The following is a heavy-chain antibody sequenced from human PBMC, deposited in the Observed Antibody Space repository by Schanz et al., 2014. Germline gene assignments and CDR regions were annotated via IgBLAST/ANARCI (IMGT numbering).Heavy chain of an antibody. Sequence: QVQLVQSGAEVKKPGASVKVSCKASGYTFTSHGISWVRQAPGQGLEWMGWISPYNGNTNYAQKFQGRVTMTRNTSISTAYMELNSLTSEDTAVYYCARVSMEFERGKSYYYYMDVWGRGTTVTVSS. J-gene: IGHJ6*03. CDR1: GYTFTSHG. CDR2: ISPYNGNT. CDR3: ARVSMEFERGKSYYYYMDV. V-gene: IGHV1-18*01. D-gene: IGHD3-10*01.